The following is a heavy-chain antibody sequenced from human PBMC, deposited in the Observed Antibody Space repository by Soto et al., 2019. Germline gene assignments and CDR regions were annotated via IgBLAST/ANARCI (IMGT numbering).Heavy chain of an antibody. CDR1: GGTFSSYA. V-gene: IGHV1-69*13. J-gene: IGHJ6*02. Sequence: SVKVSCKASGGTFSSYAISWVRQAPGQGLEWMGGIIPIFGTANYAQKFQGRVTVTADESTSTAYMELSSLRSEDTAVYYCARDTIFGVVIQNYYGMDVWGQGTTVTVSS. CDR3: ARDTIFGVVIQNYYGMDV. D-gene: IGHD3-3*01. CDR2: IIPIFGTA.